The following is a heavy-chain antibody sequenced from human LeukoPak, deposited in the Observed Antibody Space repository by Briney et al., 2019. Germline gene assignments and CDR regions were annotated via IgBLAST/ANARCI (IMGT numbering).Heavy chain of an antibody. V-gene: IGHV4-34*01. J-gene: IGHJ6*03. CDR3: ARHSSGYDPTPHYYYYMDV. D-gene: IGHD5-12*01. CDR2: INHSGST. Sequence: SETLSLTCAVYGGSFSGYYWSWIRQPPGKGLEWIGEINHSGSTNYNPSLKSRVTISVDTSKNQFSLKLSSVTAADTAVYYCARHSSGYDPTPHYYYYMDVWGKGTTVTVSS. CDR1: GGSFSGYY.